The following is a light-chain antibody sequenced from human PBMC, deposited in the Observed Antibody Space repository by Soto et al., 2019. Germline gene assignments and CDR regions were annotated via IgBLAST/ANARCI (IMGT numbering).Light chain of an antibody. CDR2: GNS. CDR3: QSYDSSLSGVV. Sequence: QSVLTQPPSVSGAPGQRVTISCTGSSSNIGAGYDVHWYQQLPGTAPKLLIYGNSNRPSGVPDRFSGSKSGTSASLAITGLLALDEADYYTQSYDSSLSGVVFGGGTKLTGL. J-gene: IGLJ2*01. V-gene: IGLV1-40*01. CDR1: SSNIGAGYD.